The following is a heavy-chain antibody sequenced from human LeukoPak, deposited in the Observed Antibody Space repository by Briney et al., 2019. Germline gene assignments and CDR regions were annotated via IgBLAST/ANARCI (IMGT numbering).Heavy chain of an antibody. CDR3: SKGAGYEQEGRLEY. Sequence: PGGSLRLSCAASGFTFGNYAMHWVRQAPGKGLEWVSGINWNSDGVTYADSVKGRFTISRDNAKNSLYLQLSSLRVEDTAVYYCSKGAGYEQEGRLEYWGQGALVTVSS. D-gene: IGHD1-1*01. CDR1: GFTFGNYA. CDR2: INWNSDGV. V-gene: IGHV3-9*01. J-gene: IGHJ4*02.